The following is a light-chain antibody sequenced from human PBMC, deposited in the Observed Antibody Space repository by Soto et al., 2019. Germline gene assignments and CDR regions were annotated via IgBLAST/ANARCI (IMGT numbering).Light chain of an antibody. CDR1: QSVSSSY. CDR2: GAS. Sequence: EIVLTQSPGTLSLSPGERATLSCRASQSVSSSYLAWYQQKPGQAPRLLIYGASSRATGIPDRFSGSGSGTDFTLTISRLDPEDFAVYYCQQRSNWPPEITFGQGTRLEIK. J-gene: IGKJ5*01. V-gene: IGKV3D-20*02. CDR3: QQRSNWPPEIT.